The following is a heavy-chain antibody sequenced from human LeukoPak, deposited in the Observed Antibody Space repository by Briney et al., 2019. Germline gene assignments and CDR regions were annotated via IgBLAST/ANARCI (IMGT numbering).Heavy chain of an antibody. V-gene: IGHV4-59*01. J-gene: IGHJ6*03. CDR3: ARGETYYDYVWGTYYYMDV. D-gene: IGHD3-16*01. CDR1: GGSISSYY. Sequence: SETLSLTCTVSGGSISSYYWSWIRQPPGKGLEWIGYIYYSGSTNYNPSLKSRVTISVDTSKNQFSLKLSSVTAADTAVYYCARGETYYDYVWGTYYYMDVWGKGTTVTISS. CDR2: IYYSGST.